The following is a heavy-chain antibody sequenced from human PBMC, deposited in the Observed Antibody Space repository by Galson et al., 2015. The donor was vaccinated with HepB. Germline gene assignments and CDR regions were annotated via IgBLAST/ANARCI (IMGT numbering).Heavy chain of an antibody. J-gene: IGHJ4*02. CDR3: ARADWTMVDPYYFDY. CDR2: IFPDDSDT. CDR1: GYWFSRYW. Sequence: QSGAEVKKPGESLKISCKGSGYWFSRYWIGWVRQMPGKGLEWMGIIFPDDSDTRYSPSFQGQVTISADKSISTAYLQWSSLKASDTAVYYRARADWTMVDPYYFDYWGQGTLVTVSS. D-gene: IGHD4/OR15-4a*01. V-gene: IGHV5-51*01.